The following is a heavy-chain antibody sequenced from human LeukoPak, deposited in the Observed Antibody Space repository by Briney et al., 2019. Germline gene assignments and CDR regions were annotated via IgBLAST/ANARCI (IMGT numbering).Heavy chain of an antibody. D-gene: IGHD3-22*01. J-gene: IGHJ4*02. V-gene: IGHV4-34*01. CDR3: ARGDVGDYYDSSGRDASFDY. Sequence: PSETLSLTCAVYGGSFSGYYWSWLRQPPGKGLEWIGEINHSGSTNYNPSLKSRVTISVDTSKNQFSLKLSSVTAADTAVYYCARGDVGDYYDSSGRDASFDYWGQGTLVTVSS. CDR2: INHSGST. CDR1: GGSFSGYY.